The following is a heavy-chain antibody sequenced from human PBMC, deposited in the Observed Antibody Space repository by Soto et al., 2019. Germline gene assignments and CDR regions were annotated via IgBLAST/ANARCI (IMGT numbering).Heavy chain of an antibody. CDR1: GGSISSFY. Sequence: SETLSLTCTVSGGSISSFYWSWIRQPPGKGLEWIGYIYYSGSTNYNPSLKSRVTISVDTSKNQFSLKLSSVTAADTAVYYCARDTQIQYYYGSGSYYRPFDYWGQGTLVTVSS. J-gene: IGHJ4*02. V-gene: IGHV4-59*01. D-gene: IGHD3-10*01. CDR2: IYYSGST. CDR3: ARDTQIQYYYGSGSYYRPFDY.